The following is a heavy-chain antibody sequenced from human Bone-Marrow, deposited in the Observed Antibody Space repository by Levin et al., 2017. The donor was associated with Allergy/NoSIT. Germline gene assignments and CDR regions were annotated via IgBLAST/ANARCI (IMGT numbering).Heavy chain of an antibody. CDR1: DGSISNGAYY. D-gene: IGHD3-10*01. Sequence: SETLSLTCTVSDGSISNGAYYWTWIRQPPGQGLEWVGYIYYTGRTYSNPSLKSRLRMSVDMSTDQFSLSLSSVTAADSAVYYCARERGDTLVRGVSNQYSYDLYVWGEVTMLTIGS. CDR3: ARERGDTLVRGVSNQYSYDLYV. J-gene: IGHJ6*04. V-gene: IGHV4-30-4*01. CDR2: IYYTGRT.